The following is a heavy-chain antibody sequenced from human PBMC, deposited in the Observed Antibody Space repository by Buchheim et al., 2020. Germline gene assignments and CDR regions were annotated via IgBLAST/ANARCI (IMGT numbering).Heavy chain of an antibody. Sequence: EVQLLESGGGLVQPGGSLRLSCAASGFTFSTYAMNWVRQAPGKGLEWVSGISDDGRNTVYADSVKGRFTISRDNSKDTSYLQMNSLRAEDTAVYHCVKLSGASVRSSDYFNYWGRGTL. CDR2: ISDDGRNT. J-gene: IGHJ4*02. CDR1: GFTFSTYA. CDR3: VKLSGASVRSSDYFNY. V-gene: IGHV3-23*01. D-gene: IGHD1-1*01.